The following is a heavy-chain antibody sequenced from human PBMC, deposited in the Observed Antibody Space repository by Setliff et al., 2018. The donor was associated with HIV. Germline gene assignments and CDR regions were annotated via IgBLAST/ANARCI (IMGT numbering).Heavy chain of an antibody. D-gene: IGHD1-1*01. J-gene: IGHJ3*01. CDR1: GDSIRGGDFY. V-gene: IGHV4-30-4*01. CDR2: VYWSGTT. CDR3: AGTTRHDGAAYDAFDL. Sequence: PSETLSLTCIVSGDSIRGGDFYRTWIRQSPGKGLEWIGYVYWSGTTHYNPSLNGRVTISVDTSENQFSLKLDSLTAADSAVYYCAGTTRHDGAAYDAFDLWGQGTLVTVSS.